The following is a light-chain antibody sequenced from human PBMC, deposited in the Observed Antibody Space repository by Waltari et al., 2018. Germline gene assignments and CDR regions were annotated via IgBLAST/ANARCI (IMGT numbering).Light chain of an antibody. CDR2: DAS. J-gene: IGKJ5*01. CDR1: QSVSSY. V-gene: IGKV3-11*01. CDR3: QQRSNWPPIT. Sequence: EIVLTQSPATLSLSPGERATLSCRARQSVSSYLAWYQHKPGQAPRLLIYDASNRATVIPARFSGSGSGTDFTLTISSLEPEDFAVYYCQQRSNWPPITFGQGTRLEIK.